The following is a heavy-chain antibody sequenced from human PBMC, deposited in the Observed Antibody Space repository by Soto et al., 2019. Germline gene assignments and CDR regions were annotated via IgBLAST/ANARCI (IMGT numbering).Heavy chain of an antibody. Sequence: GASVKVSCKASGFTFTSTAVQWVRQARGQRLEWIGWIVVGSGNTNYAQKFQERVTITRDMSTSTAYMELSSLRSEDTAVYYCARHVLLWFGELGAGNYFDYWGQGTLVTVSS. D-gene: IGHD3-10*01. J-gene: IGHJ4*02. V-gene: IGHV1-58*01. CDR3: ARHVLLWFGELGAGNYFDY. CDR2: IVVGSGNT. CDR1: GFTFTSTA.